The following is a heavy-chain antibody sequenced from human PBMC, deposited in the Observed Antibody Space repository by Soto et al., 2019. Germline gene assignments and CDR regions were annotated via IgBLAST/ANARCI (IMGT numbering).Heavy chain of an antibody. D-gene: IGHD1-26*01. Sequence: QVQLVQSGDEVKKPGSSVKVSCKASGGSFSSYAFSWVRQAPGQGLEWMGGIIPSFGTPNDAQRFQGRVTISADESTTTVYMDLRRLRSEDTAVYYCARGSRSTVGPTGWFDPWGQGTLVTVSS. J-gene: IGHJ5*02. CDR1: GGSFSSYA. CDR3: ARGSRSTVGPTGWFDP. CDR2: IIPSFGTP. V-gene: IGHV1-69*01.